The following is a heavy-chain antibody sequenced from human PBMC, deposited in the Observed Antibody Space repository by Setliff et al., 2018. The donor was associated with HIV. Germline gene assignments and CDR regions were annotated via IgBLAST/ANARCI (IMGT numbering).Heavy chain of an antibody. CDR1: GGDFRNYA. Sequence: SVKVSCKASGGDFRNYAISWVRQAPGQGLEWVGGILPPLNPPNFAQGFEGRVTLTPDETTRTVYMDFTSLRPDDTTVYHCAFLGRRYCNHYTASCYETAGGDSDLKTSDYWGPGTLVTVSS. CDR2: ILPPLNPP. V-gene: IGHV1-69*13. D-gene: IGHD2-21*02. CDR3: AFLGRRYCNHYTASCYETAGGDSDLKTSDY. J-gene: IGHJ4*02.